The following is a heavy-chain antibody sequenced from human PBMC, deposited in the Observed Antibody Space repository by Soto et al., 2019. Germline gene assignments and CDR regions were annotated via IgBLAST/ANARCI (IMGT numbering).Heavy chain of an antibody. D-gene: IGHD1-26*01. CDR2: IIPNCGTA. V-gene: IGHV1-69*13. J-gene: IGHJ6*02. CDR3: ARVVGVGATTYYYGMDV. Sequence: SATLSCKASGYAFIDDYIHWLRQDPGQGLEWMGGIIPNCGTANYAQKFQGRVTITADESTSTAYMELSSLRSEDTAVYYCARVVGVGATTYYYGMDVWGQGTTVTVS. CDR1: GYAFIDDY.